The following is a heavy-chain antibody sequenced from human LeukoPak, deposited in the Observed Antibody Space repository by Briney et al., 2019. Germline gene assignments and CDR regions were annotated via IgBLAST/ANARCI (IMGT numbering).Heavy chain of an antibody. V-gene: IGHV7-4-1*02. CDR3: ARGLVWDNWFDP. D-gene: IGHD3-16*01. CDR2: INTNTGNP. CDR1: GYTFTNFG. J-gene: IGHJ5*02. Sequence: ASVKVSCKASGYTFTNFGINWVRQAPGQGLEWVGWINTNTGNPSYVQGFAGRFVFSLDTSVSTAYLQISSLEAEDTAVYYCARGLVWDNWFDPWGQGTLVTVSS.